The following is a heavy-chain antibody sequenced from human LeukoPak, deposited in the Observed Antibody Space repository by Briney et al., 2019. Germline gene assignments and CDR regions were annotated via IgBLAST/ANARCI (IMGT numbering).Heavy chain of an antibody. CDR3: ARYYYDSSGPGAFDP. Sequence: SVKVSCKASGGTFSSYTISWVRQAPGQGLEWMGRIIPILGIANYAQKFQGRVTITADKSTSTAYMELSSLRSEDTAVYYCARYYYDSSGPGAFDPWGQGTLVTVST. CDR1: GGTFSSYT. V-gene: IGHV1-69*02. CDR2: IIPILGIA. J-gene: IGHJ5*02. D-gene: IGHD3-22*01.